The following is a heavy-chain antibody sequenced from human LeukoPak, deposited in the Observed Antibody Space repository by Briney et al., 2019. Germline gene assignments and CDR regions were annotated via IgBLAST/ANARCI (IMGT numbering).Heavy chain of an antibody. CDR1: GFTFSSYS. J-gene: IGHJ4*02. V-gene: IGHV3-21*01. Sequence: GGSLRLSCAASGFTFSSYSMNWVHQAPGKGLEWVSSISSSSSYIYYADSVKGRFTISRDNAKDSLYLQMNSLRAEDTAVYYCARDPIAVAGTLTNWGQGTLVTVSS. CDR3: ARDPIAVAGTLTN. CDR2: ISSSSSYI. D-gene: IGHD6-19*01.